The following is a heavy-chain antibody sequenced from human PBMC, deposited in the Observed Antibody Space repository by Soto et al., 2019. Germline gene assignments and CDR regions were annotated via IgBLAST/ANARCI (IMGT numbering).Heavy chain of an antibody. CDR2: TYYRSKWYN. CDR3: ARVTGKVAGKLYYFDY. D-gene: IGHD6-19*01. J-gene: IGHJ4*02. V-gene: IGHV6-1*01. Sequence: PSQTLSLTCAISGDSVSSNSAAWNWIRQSPSRGLEWLGRTYYRSKWYNDYAVSVKSRITINPDTSKNQFSLQLNSVTPEDTAVYYCARVTGKVAGKLYYFDYWGQGTLVTVSS. CDR1: GDSVSSNSAA.